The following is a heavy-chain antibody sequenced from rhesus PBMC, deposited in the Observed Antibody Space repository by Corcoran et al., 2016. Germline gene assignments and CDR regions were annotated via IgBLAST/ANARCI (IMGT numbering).Heavy chain of an antibody. CDR3: ARGDYSNYFDY. CDR1: GFSFSDYY. CDR2: ISYTGGCT. V-gene: IGHV3S18*01. Sequence: EVQLVESGGGLAKPGGSLRLSCAASGFSFSDYYMYWVRQAPGEGLEWVSGISYTGGCTYYADSVKGRFTISRENAKNTLYLQMDSLRAEDTAVYYCARGDYSNYFDYWGQGVLVTVSS. J-gene: IGHJ4*01. D-gene: IGHD4-29*01.